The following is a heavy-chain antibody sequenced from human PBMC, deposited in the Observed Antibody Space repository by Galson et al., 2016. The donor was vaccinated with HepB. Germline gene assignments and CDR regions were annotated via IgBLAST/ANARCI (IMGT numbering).Heavy chain of an antibody. Sequence: PALVKPTQTLTLTCTFSGFSVTTRGMCVSWIRQPPGKALEWLALIYWDDDKYYNTSLKTRLTISKDTSNNQVVLTMTNVGPVDTATYYCARSMSSPPSQTYYFDYWGQGTLVTVSS. CDR3: ARSMSSPPSQTYYFDY. J-gene: IGHJ4*02. V-gene: IGHV2-70*01. CDR1: GFSVTTRGMC. CDR2: IYWDDDK. D-gene: IGHD6-6*01.